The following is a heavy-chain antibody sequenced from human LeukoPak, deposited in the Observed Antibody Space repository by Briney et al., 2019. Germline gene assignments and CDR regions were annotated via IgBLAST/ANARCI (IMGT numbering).Heavy chain of an antibody. Sequence: GGSLRLSCTASGFTFGDYAMSWFRQAPGKGLEWVGFIRSKAYGGTTECAASVKGRFTISRDDSKSIAYLQMHSLKTEDTAVYYCTREDIVVVPAASSAFDIWGQGTMVTVSS. CDR2: IRSKAYGGTT. CDR1: GFTFGDYA. CDR3: TREDIVVVPAASSAFDI. D-gene: IGHD2-2*01. J-gene: IGHJ3*02. V-gene: IGHV3-49*03.